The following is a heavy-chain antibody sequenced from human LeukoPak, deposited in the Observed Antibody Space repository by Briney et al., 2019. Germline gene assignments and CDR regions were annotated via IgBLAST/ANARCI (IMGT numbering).Heavy chain of an antibody. D-gene: IGHD6-19*01. CDR1: GGSISSYY. V-gene: IGHV4-59*04. Sequence: SETLSLTCTVSGGSISSYYWSWIRQPPGKGLEWIGYIYYSGSTYYNPSLKSRVTISVDTSKNQFSLKLSSVTAADTAVYYCARHPNHSSGWDLDAFDIWGQGTMVTVSS. CDR3: ARHPNHSSGWDLDAFDI. CDR2: IYYSGST. J-gene: IGHJ3*02.